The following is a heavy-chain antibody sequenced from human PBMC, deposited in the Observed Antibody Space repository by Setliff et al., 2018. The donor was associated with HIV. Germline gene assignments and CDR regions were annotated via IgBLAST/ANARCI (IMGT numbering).Heavy chain of an antibody. J-gene: IGHJ4*02. V-gene: IGHV4-30-4*08. CDR3: ARGPKYFDSSGYSYYFDY. D-gene: IGHD3-22*01. Sequence: SETLSLTCTVSGGSISSGDYYWSWIRQPPGKGLEWIGCIHYSGSTYYNPSLKSRVAISLDTSKNQFSLKLSSVTAADTAVYSCARGPKYFDSSGYSYYFDYWGQGTLVTVSS. CDR1: GGSISSGDYY. CDR2: IHYSGST.